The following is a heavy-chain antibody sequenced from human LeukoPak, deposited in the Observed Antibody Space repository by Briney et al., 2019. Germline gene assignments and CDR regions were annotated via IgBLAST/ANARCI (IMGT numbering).Heavy chain of an antibody. CDR3: ARSFGHYYDSSGYYYLDY. CDR1: GFTFSSYW. Sequence: SGGSLRLSCAASGFTFSSYWMSWVRQAPGKGLEWVANIKQDGSEKYYVDSVKGRFTISRDNAKNSLYLQMNSLRAEDTAVYYCARSFGHYYDSSGYYYLDYRGQGTLVTVSS. V-gene: IGHV3-7*01. D-gene: IGHD3-22*01. CDR2: IKQDGSEK. J-gene: IGHJ4*02.